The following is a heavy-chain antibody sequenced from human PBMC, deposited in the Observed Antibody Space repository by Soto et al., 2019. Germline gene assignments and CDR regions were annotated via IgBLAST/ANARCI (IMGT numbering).Heavy chain of an antibody. CDR3: AREEDFWSGYYLKSFDY. V-gene: IGHV3-21*01. J-gene: IGHJ4*02. D-gene: IGHD3-3*01. CDR1: GFTFSSYS. CDR2: ISSSSYI. Sequence: GGSLRLSCAASGFTFSSYSMNWVRQAPGKGLEWVSSISSSSYIYYADSVKGRFTISRDNAKNSLYLQMNSLRAEDTAVYYCAREEDFWSGYYLKSFDYWGQGTLVTVSS.